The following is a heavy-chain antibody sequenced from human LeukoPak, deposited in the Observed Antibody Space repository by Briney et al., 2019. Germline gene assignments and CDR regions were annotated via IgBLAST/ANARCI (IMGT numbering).Heavy chain of an antibody. CDR2: IYHSGST. CDR3: AGDGSNWSNDYYHGVDV. Sequence: PSETLSLTCAVSGGSISSSNWWSWVRQPPGKGLEWIGEIYHSGSTNYNPSLKSRVTISVDTSKNQFSLRLSSVTAADTAVYYCAGDGSNWSNDYYHGVDVWGQGTTVTVSS. J-gene: IGHJ6*02. V-gene: IGHV4-4*02. CDR1: GGSISSSNW. D-gene: IGHD4-11*01.